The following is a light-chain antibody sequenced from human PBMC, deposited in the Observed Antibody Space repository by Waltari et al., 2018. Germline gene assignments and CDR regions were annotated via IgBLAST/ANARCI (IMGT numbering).Light chain of an antibody. CDR1: QSISSY. CDR3: QQSYSTPCT. V-gene: IGKV1-39*01. J-gene: IGKJ4*01. CDR2: AAS. Sequence: DIQMTQSPSSLSASVGDRLTITCRASQSISSYLNWYQQRPGKAPKVLIYAASSLQSGVPSRFSGSGSGTDFTLTISSLQPEDFATYYCQQSYSTPCTFGGGTKVEIK.